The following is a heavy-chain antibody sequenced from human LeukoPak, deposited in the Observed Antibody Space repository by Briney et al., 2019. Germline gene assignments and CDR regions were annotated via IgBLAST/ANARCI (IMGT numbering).Heavy chain of an antibody. V-gene: IGHV4-38-2*01. D-gene: IGHD3-22*01. CDR1: GYSISNGYY. Sequence: SETLSLTCAVSGYSISNGYYWGWIRQPPGKGLEWIGNIYRSGSTYYNPSLKSRVTISADTSKKQFSLKLRSVTAADTAVYYCARARSPKDYYSDTSGYYYFDSWGQGAQVTVSS. CDR2: IYRSGST. J-gene: IGHJ4*02. CDR3: ARARSPKDYYSDTSGYYYFDS.